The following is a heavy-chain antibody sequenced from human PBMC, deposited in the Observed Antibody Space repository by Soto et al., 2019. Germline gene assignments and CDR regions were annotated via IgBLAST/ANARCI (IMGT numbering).Heavy chain of an antibody. CDR1: GGAISSYY. CDR3: ARGEGVVVVAATPPRYYYYGMDV. V-gene: IGHV4-4*07. CDR2: IYTSGST. D-gene: IGHD2-15*01. J-gene: IGHJ6*02. Sequence: SETLSLTCTVSGGAISSYYLSWILQPAGKGLEGIGRIYTSGSTNYNPSLKSRVTMSVDTYKNQFSLKLSSVTAADTAVYYCARGEGVVVVAATPPRYYYYGMDVWGQGTTVTVSS.